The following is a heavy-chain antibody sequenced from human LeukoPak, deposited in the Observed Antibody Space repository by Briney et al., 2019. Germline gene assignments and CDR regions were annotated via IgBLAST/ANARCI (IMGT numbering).Heavy chain of an antibody. V-gene: IGHV3-21*04. CDR2: ISSSSSYI. CDR3: VAVPMGYDSSGYYFYY. Sequence: GGSLRLSCAASGFTFSSYSMNWVRQAPGKGLEWVSSISSSSSYIYYADSVKGRFTISRDNAKNSLYLQMNSLRAEDTAVYYCVAVPMGYDSSGYYFYYWGQGTLVTVSS. J-gene: IGHJ4*02. CDR1: GFTFSSYS. D-gene: IGHD3-22*01.